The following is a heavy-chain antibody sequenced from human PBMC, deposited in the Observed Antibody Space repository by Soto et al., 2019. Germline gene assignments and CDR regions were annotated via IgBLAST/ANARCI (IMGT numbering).Heavy chain of an antibody. D-gene: IGHD5-18*01. CDR1: GGSISSGGYY. CDR2: IYYSGST. J-gene: IGHJ4*02. Sequence: SETLSLTCTVSGGSISSGGYYWSWIRQHPGKGLEWIGYIYYSGSTYYNPSLKSRVTISVDTSKNQFSLKLSSVTAADTAVYYCARVVPGYSYVDYWGQGTLVTVS. V-gene: IGHV4-31*03. CDR3: ARVVPGYSYVDY.